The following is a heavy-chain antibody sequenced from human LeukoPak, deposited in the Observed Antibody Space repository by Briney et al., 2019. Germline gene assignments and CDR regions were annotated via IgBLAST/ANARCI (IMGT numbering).Heavy chain of an antibody. Sequence: GGSLRLSCAASGFTFSSYGMHWVRQAPGKGLEWVAVIWYDGSNKYYAGFVKGRFTISRDNSKNTLYLQMNSLRAEDTAVYYCARGMGSIDYWGQGTLVTVSS. CDR3: ARGMGSIDY. J-gene: IGHJ4*02. D-gene: IGHD2-8*01. CDR1: GFTFSSYG. CDR2: IWYDGSNK. V-gene: IGHV3-33*01.